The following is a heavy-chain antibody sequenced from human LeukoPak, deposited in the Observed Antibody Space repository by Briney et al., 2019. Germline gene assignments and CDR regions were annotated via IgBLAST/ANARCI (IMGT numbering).Heavy chain of an antibody. Sequence: GGSLRLSCAASGFTFADYAMHWVRHAPGKGLEWVSLISWEGGGTYYADSVKGRFTISRDDSKNSLYLQMNSLRPEDTALYYCAKEVYGRSYYFDYWGQGTLVTVSS. J-gene: IGHJ4*02. V-gene: IGHV3-43D*04. CDR1: GFTFADYA. D-gene: IGHD4-17*01. CDR2: ISWEGGGT. CDR3: AKEVYGRSYYFDY.